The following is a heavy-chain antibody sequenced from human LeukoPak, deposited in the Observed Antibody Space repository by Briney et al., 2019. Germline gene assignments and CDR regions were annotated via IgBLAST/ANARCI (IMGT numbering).Heavy chain of an antibody. J-gene: IGHJ4*02. Sequence: GSLRLSCAASGFTFSSYSMNWVRQAPGKGLEWVSSISSSSSYIYYADSVKGRFTISRDNAKNSLYLQMNSLRAEDTAVYYCARGGSGGYGDYDDYWGQGTLVTVSS. CDR3: ARGGSGGYGDYDDY. CDR1: GFTFSSYS. D-gene: IGHD1-26*01. V-gene: IGHV3-21*01. CDR2: ISSSSSYI.